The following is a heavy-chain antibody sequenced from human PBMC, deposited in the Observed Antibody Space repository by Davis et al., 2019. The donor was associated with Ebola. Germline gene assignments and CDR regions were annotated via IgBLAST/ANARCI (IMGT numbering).Heavy chain of an antibody. V-gene: IGHV3-48*03. Sequence: PGGSLRLSCEASGFTFSDYEMNWVRQAPGKGLEWVSSIGNSGRTIYYADSVKGRFTISRDNAKNSLYLQMNSLRAEDTAVYYCARAGGTYCSGGSCPWDYWGQGTLVTVSS. CDR1: GFTFSDYE. CDR2: IGNSGRTI. CDR3: ARAGGTYCSGGSCPWDY. J-gene: IGHJ4*02. D-gene: IGHD2-15*01.